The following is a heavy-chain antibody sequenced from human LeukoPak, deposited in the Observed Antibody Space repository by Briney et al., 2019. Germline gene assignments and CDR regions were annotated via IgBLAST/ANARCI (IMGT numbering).Heavy chain of an antibody. D-gene: IGHD4-23*01. V-gene: IGHV3-23*01. J-gene: IGHJ6*02. CDR2: ISGSGGST. Sequence: GRSLRLSCTTSGFTFGDYGMRWFRQAPGKGLEWVSAISGSGGSTYYADSVKGRFTISRDNSKNTLYLQMNSLRAEDTALFYCAKYGGDYYYYYGMDVWGQGTTVTVSS. CDR3: AKYGGDYYYYYGMDV. CDR1: GFTFGDYG.